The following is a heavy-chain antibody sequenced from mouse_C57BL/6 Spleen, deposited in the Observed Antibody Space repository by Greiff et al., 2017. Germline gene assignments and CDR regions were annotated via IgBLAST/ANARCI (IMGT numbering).Heavy chain of an antibody. CDR3: ARGDYYGSSNAMDY. CDR1: GYTFTSYW. CDR2: IDPSDSYT. V-gene: IGHV1-69*01. Sequence: QVQLQQPGAELVMPGASVKLSCKASGYTFTSYWMHWVKQRPGQGLEWIGEIDPSDSYTNYNQKFKGKSTLTVDKSSSTAYMQLSSLTSEDSAVYYCARGDYYGSSNAMDYWGQGTSVTVSS. J-gene: IGHJ4*01. D-gene: IGHD1-1*01.